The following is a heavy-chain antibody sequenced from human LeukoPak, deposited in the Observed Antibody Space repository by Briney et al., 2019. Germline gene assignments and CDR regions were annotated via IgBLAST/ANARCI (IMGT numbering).Heavy chain of an antibody. Sequence: PSETLSLTCAVYGGSFSGYYWSWIRQPPGKGLEWIGEINHSGSTNYYPSLKSRVSISIDMSTNQFSLKLSSVTAADTAVYYCARDRGDYWFDPWGRGTLVTVSS. CDR2: INHSGST. CDR1: GGSFSGYY. V-gene: IGHV4-34*01. CDR3: ARDRGDYWFDP. J-gene: IGHJ5*02. D-gene: IGHD4-17*01.